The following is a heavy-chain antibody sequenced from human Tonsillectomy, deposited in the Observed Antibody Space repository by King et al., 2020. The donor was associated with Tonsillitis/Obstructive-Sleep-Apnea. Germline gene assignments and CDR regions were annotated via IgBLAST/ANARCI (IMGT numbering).Heavy chain of an antibody. Sequence: QLVQSGAEVKKPGASVKVSCKASGYIFTGHYIYWVRQAPGQGLEWMGWINPNSGGTNYAQKFQDRVTMTRDTSISTAYMELTSLISDDTAVYYYYYMDVWGKGTTVTVSS. V-gene: IGHV1-2*02. CDR3: YYMDV. J-gene: IGHJ6*03. CDR2: INPNSGGT. CDR1: GYIFTGHY.